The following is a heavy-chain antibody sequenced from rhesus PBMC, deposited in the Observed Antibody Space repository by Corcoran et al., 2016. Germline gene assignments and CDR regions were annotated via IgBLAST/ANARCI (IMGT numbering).Heavy chain of an antibody. CDR1: GGSFSSYW. D-gene: IGHD1-7*02. Sequence: QVQLQESGPGLVKPSETLSLTCAVSGGSFSSYWWSWIRQPPGKGLEWIVEINGNSGTPHYTPSLMIRVTISKDASKIQFSLKLGSVTAADTAVYYCARYHAPPAYNWNVFLDYWGQGVLVTVSS. V-gene: IGHV4-80*01. CDR2: INGNSGTP. CDR3: ARYHAPPAYNWNVFLDY. J-gene: IGHJ4*01.